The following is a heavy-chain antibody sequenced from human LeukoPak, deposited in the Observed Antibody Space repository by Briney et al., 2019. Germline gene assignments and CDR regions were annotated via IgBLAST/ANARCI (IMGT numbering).Heavy chain of an antibody. CDR3: ARSNSGYSLYFDY. J-gene: IGHJ4*02. CDR1: GFTFSSYA. V-gene: IGHV3-30*04. D-gene: IGHD3-22*01. CDR2: ISYDGSNK. Sequence: PGGSLRLSCAASGFTFSSYAMHWVRQAPGKGLEWVAVISYDGSNKYYADSVKGRFTISRDNSKNTLYLQMNSLRAEDTAVYYCARSNSGYSLYFDYWGQGTLVTVSS.